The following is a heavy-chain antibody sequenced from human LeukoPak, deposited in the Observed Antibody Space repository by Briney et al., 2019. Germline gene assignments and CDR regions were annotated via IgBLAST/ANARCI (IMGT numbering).Heavy chain of an antibody. CDR3: AKDGGIAEAGGWFDP. Sequence: GGSLRLSCAASGFTFSIYAMSSVCQAPGKGLEWVSAISAGGGSPYYADSVKGRFTISRDNSKNTLYLQMSSLRAEDTAVYYCAKDGGIAEAGGWFDPWGQGTLVTVSS. D-gene: IGHD6-13*01. J-gene: IGHJ5*02. V-gene: IGHV3-23*01. CDR1: GFTFSIYA. CDR2: ISAGGGSP.